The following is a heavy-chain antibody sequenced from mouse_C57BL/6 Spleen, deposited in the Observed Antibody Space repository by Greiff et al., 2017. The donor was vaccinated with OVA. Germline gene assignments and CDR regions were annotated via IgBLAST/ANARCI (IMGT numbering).Heavy chain of an antibody. CDR1: GFTFTDYY. Sequence: EVHLVESGGGLVQPGGSLCLSCAASGFTFTDYYMSWVRQPPGKALEWLGFIRNKANGYTTESSVSVKGRFTISRANSQSILYLKMNALKAEDSATYDCARSPEWYPWFAYWGQGTLVTVSA. CDR3: ARSPEWYPWFAY. D-gene: IGHD2-1*01. J-gene: IGHJ3*01. CDR2: IRNKANGYTT. V-gene: IGHV7-3*01.